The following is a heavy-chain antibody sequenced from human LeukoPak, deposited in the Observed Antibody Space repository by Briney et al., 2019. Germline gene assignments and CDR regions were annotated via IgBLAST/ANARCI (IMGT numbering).Heavy chain of an antibody. V-gene: IGHV4-61*02. J-gene: IGHJ6*03. Sequence: SETLSLICTVSGDSISSGSYYWSWIRQPAGKGLEWIGRIHTSGSTNYNPYLKSRVTISVDTSKNQFSLKLNSVTAADTAVYYCARVVQERITIFGDYYYYYMDVWGKGTTVTVSS. D-gene: IGHD3-3*01. CDR1: GDSISSGSYY. CDR2: IHTSGST. CDR3: ARVVQERITIFGDYYYYYMDV.